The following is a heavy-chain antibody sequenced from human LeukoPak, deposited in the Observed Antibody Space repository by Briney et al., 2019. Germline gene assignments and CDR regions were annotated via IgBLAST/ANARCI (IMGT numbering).Heavy chain of an antibody. CDR1: GYTFTSYG. CDR3: AREAGTTVTIPHKYYYYYGMDV. CDR2: ISAYNGNT. Sequence: ASVKVSCKASGYTFTSYGISWVRQAPGQGLEWMGWISAYNGNTNYAQKLQGRVTMTTDTSTSTAYMELRSLRSDDTAVYYCAREAGTTVTIPHKYYYYYGMDVWGQGTTVTVSS. J-gene: IGHJ6*02. V-gene: IGHV1-18*01. D-gene: IGHD4-17*01.